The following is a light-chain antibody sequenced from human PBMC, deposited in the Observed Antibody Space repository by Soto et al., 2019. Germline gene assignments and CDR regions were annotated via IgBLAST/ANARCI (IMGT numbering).Light chain of an antibody. J-gene: IGLJ3*02. CDR1: SSDIGGYNY. Sequence: QSVLTQPASVSGSPGQSITISCTGTSSDIGGYNYVSWYQQHPGKAPKLIICEVSNRPSGVSYRFSGSKSGNTASLTISGLQAEDEADYYCGSYTTSSTVVFGGGTKVTVL. CDR2: EVS. CDR3: GSYTTSSTVV. V-gene: IGLV2-14*01.